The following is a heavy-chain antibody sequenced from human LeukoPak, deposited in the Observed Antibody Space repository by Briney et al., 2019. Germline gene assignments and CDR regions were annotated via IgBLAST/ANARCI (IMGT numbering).Heavy chain of an antibody. J-gene: IGHJ4*02. D-gene: IGHD3-16*02. CDR2: IYYSGST. Sequence: SETLSLTCTVSGGSISSYYWSWIRQPPGKGLEWIGYIYYSGSTNYNPPLKSRVTISVDTSKNQFSLKLSPVTAADTAVYYCARAFGGDWGSYREFDYWGQGTLVTVSS. V-gene: IGHV4-59*01. CDR3: ARAFGGDWGSYREFDY. CDR1: GGSISSYY.